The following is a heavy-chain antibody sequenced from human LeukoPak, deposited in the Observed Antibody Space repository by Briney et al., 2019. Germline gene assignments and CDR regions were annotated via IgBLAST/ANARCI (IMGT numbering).Heavy chain of an antibody. CDR2: IYSGGST. D-gene: IGHD3-9*01. CDR1: GFTVSSNY. CDR3: AKVNGLRYFDWLLHPIDY. Sequence: GGSLRLSCAASGFTVSSNYMSWVRQAPGKGLEWVSVIYSGGSTYYADSVKGRFTISRDNSKNTLYLQMNSLRAEDTAVYYCAKVNGLRYFDWLLHPIDYWGQGTLVTVSS. V-gene: IGHV3-53*01. J-gene: IGHJ4*02.